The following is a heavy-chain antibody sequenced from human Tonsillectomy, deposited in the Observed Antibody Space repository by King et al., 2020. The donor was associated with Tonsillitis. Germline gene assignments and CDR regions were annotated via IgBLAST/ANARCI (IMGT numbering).Heavy chain of an antibody. CDR1: GFTFRNSA. V-gene: IGHV3-30*09. CDR2: ITNDGSNK. D-gene: IGHD6-19*01. J-gene: IGHJ5*02. Sequence: HVQLVESGGGVVQPGRSLRLSCAASGFTFRNSAMYWVRQAPGKGLEWVAVITNDGSNKYYPDSVKGRFAISRDNSRNTLYLQMNSLRVEDTAVFYCARGYSSDPHPTNFFDPWGQGTLVTVSS. CDR3: ARGYSSDPHPTNFFDP.